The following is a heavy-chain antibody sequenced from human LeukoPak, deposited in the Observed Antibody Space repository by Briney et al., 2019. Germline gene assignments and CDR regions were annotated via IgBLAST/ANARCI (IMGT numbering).Heavy chain of an antibody. CDR2: INHSGST. Sequence: SETLSLTCAVYGGSFSGYYWSWIRQPPGKGLEWIGEINHSGSTNYNPSLKSRVTISVDTSKNQFSPKLSSVTAADTAVYYCARAYVLRFLEWPNGAFDIWGQGTMVTVSS. CDR3: ARAYVLRFLEWPNGAFDI. J-gene: IGHJ3*02. D-gene: IGHD3-3*01. CDR1: GGSFSGYY. V-gene: IGHV4-34*01.